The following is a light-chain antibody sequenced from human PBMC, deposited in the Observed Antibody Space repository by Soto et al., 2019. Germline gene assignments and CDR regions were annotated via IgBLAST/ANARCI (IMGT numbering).Light chain of an antibody. V-gene: IGKV3-20*01. J-gene: IGKJ5*01. CDR2: GTS. CDR3: QQYGSPPIT. CDR1: QSVSSTY. Sequence: EVVLTQSPATLSLSTGERATLSCRASQSVSSTYLAWYQQQPGQAPRLLMSGTSNRATGTPDRFSGSGSGTDFTLTISRLEPEDFAVYYCQQYGSPPITFGQGTLLENK.